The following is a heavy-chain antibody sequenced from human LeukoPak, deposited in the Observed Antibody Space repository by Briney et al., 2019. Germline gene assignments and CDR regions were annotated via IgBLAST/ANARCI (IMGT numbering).Heavy chain of an antibody. CDR2: IYYDGRT. D-gene: IGHD2-8*02. J-gene: IGHJ2*01. V-gene: IGHV4-39*01. Sequence: SETLSLTCTVSGGSISSSTYYWGCLRQPPGKGLEWIGSIYYDGRTYYDPSLQSRLTMSVDTSKNQFSLRLSSVTAADTAVYYCARRVYCTGGACRNWYFDLWGRGTLVTVSS. CDR3: ARRVYCTGGACRNWYFDL. CDR1: GGSISSSTYY.